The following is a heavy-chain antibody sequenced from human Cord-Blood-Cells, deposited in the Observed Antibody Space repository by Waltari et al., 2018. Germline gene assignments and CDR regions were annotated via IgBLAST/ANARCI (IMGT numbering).Heavy chain of an antibody. CDR1: GYTFTGYY. CDR2: IHPNSGCT. V-gene: IGHV1-2*02. Sequence: QVQLVQSGAEVKKPGASAKVSCMASGYTFTGYYMHWVRQAPGQGLEWMGWIHPNSGCTNCAQKFQGRVPMTRDTSISTAYMELSRLRSDDPAVYYGARDRGYSSGWEAFDIWGQGTMVTVSS. CDR3: ARDRGYSSGWEAFDI. J-gene: IGHJ3*02. D-gene: IGHD6-19*01.